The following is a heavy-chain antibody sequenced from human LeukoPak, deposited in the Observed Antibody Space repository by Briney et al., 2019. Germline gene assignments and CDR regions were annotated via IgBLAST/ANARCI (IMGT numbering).Heavy chain of an antibody. CDR2: IKQDGSEK. CDR1: GFTFSSYW. CDR3: ARAAGAAGGQYFDY. D-gene: IGHD6-13*01. Sequence: PGGSLRLSCAASGFTFSSYWMSWVRQAPGKGLEWVANIKQDGSEKYYVDSVKGRFTISRDNAKNSLYLQMNSLRAEDTAVYYCARAAGAAGGQYFDYWGQGTLVTVSS. V-gene: IGHV3-7*03. J-gene: IGHJ4*02.